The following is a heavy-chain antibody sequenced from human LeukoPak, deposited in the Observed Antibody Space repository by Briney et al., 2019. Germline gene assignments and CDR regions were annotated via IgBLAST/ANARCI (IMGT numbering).Heavy chain of an antibody. Sequence: PSETLSLTCTVSGGSISSGSYYWSWIRQPAGKGLEWIGRIYYSGSTNYNPSLKSRVTISVDTSKNQFSLKLSSVTAADTAVYYCAREVELRYFDWLLPDAFDIWGQGTMVTVSS. D-gene: IGHD3-9*01. CDR2: IYYSGST. V-gene: IGHV4-61*10. CDR1: GGSISSGSYY. CDR3: AREVELRYFDWLLPDAFDI. J-gene: IGHJ3*02.